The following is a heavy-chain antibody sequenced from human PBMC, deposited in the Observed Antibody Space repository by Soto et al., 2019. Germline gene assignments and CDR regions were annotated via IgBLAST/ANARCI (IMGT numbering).Heavy chain of an antibody. Sequence: GASVKVSCKASGYTFTSYGISWVRQDPGQGLEWMGWISAYNGNTNYAQKLQGRVTMTTDTSTSTAYMELRSLRSDDTAVYYCARTLGYDFWSGPTGCMDVWGKGTTVTVSS. J-gene: IGHJ6*03. CDR2: ISAYNGNT. CDR3: ARTLGYDFWSGPTGCMDV. V-gene: IGHV1-18*01. D-gene: IGHD3-3*01. CDR1: GYTFTSYG.